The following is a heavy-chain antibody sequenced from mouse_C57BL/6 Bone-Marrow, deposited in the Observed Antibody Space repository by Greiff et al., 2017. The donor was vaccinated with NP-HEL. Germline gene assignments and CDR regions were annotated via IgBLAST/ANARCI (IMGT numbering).Heavy chain of an antibody. V-gene: IGHV1-55*01. CDR2: IYPGSGNT. CDR1: GYTFTSYW. Sequence: QVQLQQPGAELVKPGASVKMSCKASGYTFTSYWITWVKQRPGQGLEWIGDIYPGSGNTNYNEKFKSKATLTVDTSSSTAYMQLSSLTSEDSAVYYCARLRVDYSSRAMDYWGQGTSVTVSS. CDR3: ARLRVDYSSRAMDY. J-gene: IGHJ4*01. D-gene: IGHD1-1*01.